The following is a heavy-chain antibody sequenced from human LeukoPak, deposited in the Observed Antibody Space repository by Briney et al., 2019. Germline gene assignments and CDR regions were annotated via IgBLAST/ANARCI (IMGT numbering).Heavy chain of an antibody. Sequence: ASETLSLTCTVSGGSIISSSYYWGWIRQPPGKGLEWIGYIYYSGSTYYNPSLKSRVTISVDTSKNQFSLKLSSVTAADTAVYYCVGTNYYDSSGFDYWGQGTLVTVSS. CDR2: IYYSGST. CDR3: VGTNYYDSSGFDY. V-gene: IGHV4-31*03. CDR1: GGSIISSSYY. D-gene: IGHD3-22*01. J-gene: IGHJ4*02.